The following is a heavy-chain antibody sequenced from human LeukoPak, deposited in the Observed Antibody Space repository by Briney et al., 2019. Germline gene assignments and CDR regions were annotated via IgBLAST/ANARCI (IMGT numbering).Heavy chain of an antibody. Sequence: GGSLRLSCAASGFTFSSYAMSWVRQAPGKGLEWVSAISGSGGSTYYADSVKGRFTISRDNSKNTLYLQMNSLRAEDTAVYYCAKFYTPNCYDSSGYYWGFDYWGQGTLVTVSS. D-gene: IGHD3-22*01. V-gene: IGHV3-23*01. J-gene: IGHJ4*02. CDR2: ISGSGGST. CDR3: AKFYTPNCYDSSGYYWGFDY. CDR1: GFTFSSYA.